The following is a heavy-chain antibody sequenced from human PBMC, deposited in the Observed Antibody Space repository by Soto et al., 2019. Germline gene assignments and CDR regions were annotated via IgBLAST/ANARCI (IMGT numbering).Heavy chain of an antibody. Sequence: EVRLVESGGGLVQPGGSLRLSCAASGFTFSSYSMNWVRQAPGKGLEWVSYISSSSSTIYYADSVKGRFTISRDNAKNSLYLQMNSLRAEDTAVYYCARDPTELDDDAFDIWGQGTMVTVSS. D-gene: IGHD1-7*01. CDR1: GFTFSSYS. V-gene: IGHV3-48*01. J-gene: IGHJ3*02. CDR2: ISSSSSTI. CDR3: ARDPTELDDDAFDI.